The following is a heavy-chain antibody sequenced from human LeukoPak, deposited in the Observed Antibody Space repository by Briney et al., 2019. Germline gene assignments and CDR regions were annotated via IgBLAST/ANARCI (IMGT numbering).Heavy chain of an antibody. CDR1: GFTFSSYA. CDR3: ARARGYSSSSENNWFDP. CDR2: ISGSGDNT. Sequence: PGGSLRLSCAASGFTFSSYAMSWVRQAPGKGLEWVSTISGSGDNTFYADSVKGRFTISRDNSKNTLYLQMNSLRAEDSAVYYCARARGYSSSSENNWFDPWGQGTLVTVSS. J-gene: IGHJ5*02. D-gene: IGHD6-6*01. V-gene: IGHV3-23*01.